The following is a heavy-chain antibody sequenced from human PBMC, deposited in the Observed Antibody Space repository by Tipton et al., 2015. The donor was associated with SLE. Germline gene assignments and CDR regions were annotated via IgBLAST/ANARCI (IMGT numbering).Heavy chain of an antibody. CDR3: AVGGYDY. V-gene: IGHV3-64*01. CDR2: IGSDGSAT. CDR1: GFTFSKYA. D-gene: IGHD1-26*01. J-gene: IGHJ4*02. Sequence: GSLRLSCTTSGFTFSKYAMHWVRQAPGKGLEYVSAIGSDGSATFYANSVKDRFIISRDNSKNTLYLQMGSLRVEDMAVYYCAVGGYDYWGQGTLVTVSS.